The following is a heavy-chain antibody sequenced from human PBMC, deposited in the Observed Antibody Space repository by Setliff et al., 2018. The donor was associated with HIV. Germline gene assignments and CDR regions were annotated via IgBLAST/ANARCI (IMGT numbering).Heavy chain of an antibody. V-gene: IGHV3-7*01. Sequence: SLRLSCAASGFTFSTFWMGWVRQAPGKGREWVAHIKPDGSSKKYVDSVKGRFTISRDNAKDSLYLQVHSLRAEDTAVYYCVRWGLPYGIDAWGQGTLVTVSS. CDR3: VRWGLPYGIDA. J-gene: IGHJ4*02. CDR2: IKPDGSSK. CDR1: GFTFSTFW. D-gene: IGHD3-16*01.